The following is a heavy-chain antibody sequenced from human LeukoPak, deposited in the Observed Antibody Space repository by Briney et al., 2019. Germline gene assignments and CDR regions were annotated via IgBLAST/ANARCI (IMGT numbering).Heavy chain of an antibody. D-gene: IGHD3-22*01. V-gene: IGHV1-8*01. CDR1: GYTFTSYD. CDR3: ASDHYDSSGYEWFDP. J-gene: IGHJ5*02. CDR2: MNPNSGNT. Sequence: GASVKVSCKASGYTFTSYDINWVRQATGQGLEWMGWMNPNSGNTGYAQKFQGRVTMTRNTSISTAYMELSSLRSEDTAVYYCASDHYDSSGYEWFDPWGQGTLVTVSS.